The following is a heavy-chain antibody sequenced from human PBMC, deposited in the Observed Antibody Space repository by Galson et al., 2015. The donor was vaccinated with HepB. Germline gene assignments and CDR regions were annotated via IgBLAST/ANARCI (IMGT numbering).Heavy chain of an antibody. V-gene: IGHV5-51*01. CDR3: ARPYCIGRSCFSEWFDP. Sequence: QSGAEVKKPGESLKISCQASGYTFTNHWIVWVRQMPGKGLEWMGIIYPRDSDTRYSPSFQGHVTISADKSINTAYLQWTSLQASDTAIYYCARPYCIGRSCFSEWFDPWGQGTLVTVSS. J-gene: IGHJ5*02. CDR1: GYTFTNHW. CDR2: IYPRDSDT. D-gene: IGHD2-15*01.